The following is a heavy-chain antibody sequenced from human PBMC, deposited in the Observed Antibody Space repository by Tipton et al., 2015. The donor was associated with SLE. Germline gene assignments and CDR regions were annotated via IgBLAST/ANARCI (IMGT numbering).Heavy chain of an antibody. J-gene: IGHJ4*02. CDR2: IYYSGST. Sequence: TLSLTCTVSGGSISSGSYYWSWIRQPPGKGLEWIGYIYYSGSTNYNPSLKSRVTISVDTSKNQFSLKLSSVTAADTAVYYCAREADSGSYRPIDYWGQGTLVTVSS. CDR1: GGSISSGSYY. CDR3: AREADSGSYRPIDY. V-gene: IGHV4-61*01. D-gene: IGHD1-26*01.